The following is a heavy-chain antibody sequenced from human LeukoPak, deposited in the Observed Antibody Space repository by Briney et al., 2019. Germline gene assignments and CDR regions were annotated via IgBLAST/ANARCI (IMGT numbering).Heavy chain of an antibody. CDR1: GFTFSSYA. V-gene: IGHV3-74*03. CDR3: ARGGGIYGLWDY. D-gene: IGHD1-26*01. Sequence: GRSLRLSCAASGFTFSSYAMHWVRQAPGKGLVWVSRIYSDGSSYTADSVKGRFTISRDNAKDTLYLQMNSLRVEDTAVYYCARGGGIYGLWDYWGQGTLVTVSS. J-gene: IGHJ4*02. CDR2: IYSDGSSY.